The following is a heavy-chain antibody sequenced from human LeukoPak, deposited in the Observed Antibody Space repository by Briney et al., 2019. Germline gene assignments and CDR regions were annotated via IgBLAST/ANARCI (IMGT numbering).Heavy chain of an antibody. CDR2: IYYSGST. D-gene: IGHD4-23*01. CDR3: AREDYGGNSN. Sequence: SETLSLTCTVSGGSISSYYWSWIRQPPGKGLEWIGYIYYSGSTNYNPSLKSRVTISVDTSKNQFSLKLSSVTAADTAVYYCAREDYGGNSNWGQGTLVTVSS. CDR1: GGSISSYY. V-gene: IGHV4-59*12. J-gene: IGHJ4*02.